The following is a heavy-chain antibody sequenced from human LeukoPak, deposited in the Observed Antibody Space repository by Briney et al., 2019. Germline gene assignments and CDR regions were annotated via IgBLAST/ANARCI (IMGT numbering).Heavy chain of an antibody. CDR1: GLTFSSYW. D-gene: IGHD3-22*01. CDR2: IKRDGSEG. J-gene: IGHJ4*02. CDR3: TSLSGFYQSY. V-gene: IGHV3-7*01. Sequence: GGSLRLSCVASGLTFSSYWMNRVRHVPGKGLECVASIKRDGSEGFYVDSVKGRFTISRDNTKNSLFLDMNSLRVEDTAIYYCTSLSGFYQSYWGQGALVTVSS.